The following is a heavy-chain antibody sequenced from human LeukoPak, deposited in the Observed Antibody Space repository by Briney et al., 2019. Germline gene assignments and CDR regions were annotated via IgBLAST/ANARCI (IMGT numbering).Heavy chain of an antibody. CDR3: ARENIVATNGMDV. J-gene: IGHJ6*04. Sequence: SETLSLTCTVSGGSISSYYWSWIRQPPGKGLEWIGYIYYSGSTNYNPSLKSRVTISVDTSKNQFSLKLSSVTAADTAVYYCARENIVATNGMDVWGKATTVTVSS. D-gene: IGHD5-12*01. CDR1: GGSISSYY. V-gene: IGHV4-59*01. CDR2: IYYSGST.